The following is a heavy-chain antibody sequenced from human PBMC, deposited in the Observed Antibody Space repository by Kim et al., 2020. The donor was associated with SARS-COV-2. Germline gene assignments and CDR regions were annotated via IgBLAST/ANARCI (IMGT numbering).Heavy chain of an antibody. J-gene: IGHJ4*02. CDR1: GYTFTGYY. CDR2: INPNSGGT. D-gene: IGHD3-10*01. V-gene: IGHV1-2*04. Sequence: ASVKVSCKASGYTFTGYYMHWVRQAPGQGLEWMGWINPNSGGTNYAQKFQGWVTMTRDTSISTAYMELSRLRSDDTAVYYCARAPRITMVRGARIYFDYWGQGTLVTVSS. CDR3: ARAPRITMVRGARIYFDY.